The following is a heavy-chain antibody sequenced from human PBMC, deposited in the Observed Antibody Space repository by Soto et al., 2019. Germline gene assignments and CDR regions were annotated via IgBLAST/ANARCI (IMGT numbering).Heavy chain of an antibody. Sequence: EVQLVESGGGLVQPGGSLRLSCGASGFTVSSNYMSWVRQAPGKGLEWVSAIYSGGSAYYEDSVKGRFTISRDKSKKTLYLQMNTLRAEDTAVYYFSRHRYSYGVGYFDYWGQGTLVTVSS. CDR2: IYSGGSA. CDR3: SRHRYSYGVGYFDY. CDR1: GFTVSSNY. D-gene: IGHD5-18*01. J-gene: IGHJ4*02. V-gene: IGHV3-66*04.